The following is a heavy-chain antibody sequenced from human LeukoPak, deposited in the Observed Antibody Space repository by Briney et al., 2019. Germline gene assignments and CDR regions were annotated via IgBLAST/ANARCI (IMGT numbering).Heavy chain of an antibody. V-gene: IGHV4-61*02. CDR2: FSASGNS. D-gene: IGHD3-10*01. Sequence: SQTLSLTCTVSGDSISSDDYYWSWIRQPAGKGLEWIGRFSASGNSNYNPSLKSRLTISVDTSKNQFSLKLSSVTAAGTAVYYCARGTLWFGELGWGQGTLVTVSS. CDR1: GDSISSDDYY. J-gene: IGHJ4*02. CDR3: ARGTLWFGELG.